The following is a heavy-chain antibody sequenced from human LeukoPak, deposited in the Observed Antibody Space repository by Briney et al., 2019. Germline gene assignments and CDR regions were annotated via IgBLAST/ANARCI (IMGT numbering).Heavy chain of an antibody. CDR3: AKINRGYSSGWYGPIDY. CDR2: SSSSSSTI. V-gene: IGHV3-48*01. J-gene: IGHJ4*02. CDR1: GFIFSSYS. Sequence: GGSLRLSCAASGFIFSSYSMNWVRQAPGKGLEWVSYSSSSSSTIYYADSVKGRFTISRDNSKNTLYLQMNSLRAEDTAVYYCAKINRGYSSGWYGPIDYWGQGTLVTVSS. D-gene: IGHD6-19*01.